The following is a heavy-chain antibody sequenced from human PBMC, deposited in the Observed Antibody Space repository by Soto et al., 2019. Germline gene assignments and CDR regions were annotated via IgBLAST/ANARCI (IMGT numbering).Heavy chain of an antibody. V-gene: IGHV4-61*01. CDR1: GGSVSSGSYY. D-gene: IGHD6-13*01. Sequence: KASETLSLTCTVSGGSVSSGSYYWSWIRQPPGKGLEWIGYIYYSGSTNYNPSLKSRVTISVDTSKNQFSLKLSSVTAADTAVYYCARHSSSWYEGWFDPWGQGTLVTVSS. J-gene: IGHJ5*02. CDR2: IYYSGST. CDR3: ARHSSSWYEGWFDP.